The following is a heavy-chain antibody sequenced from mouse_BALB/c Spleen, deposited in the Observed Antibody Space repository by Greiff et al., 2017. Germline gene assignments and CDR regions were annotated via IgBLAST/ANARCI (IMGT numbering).Heavy chain of an antibody. J-gene: IGHJ4*01. Sequence: EVKLLESGGGLVQPGGSLRLSCATSGFTFTDYYMSWVRQPLGKALEWLGFIRNKANGYTTEYSASVKGRFTISRDNSQSILYLQMNTLRAEDSDTYYFARVYYCGSSYAMDYWGQGTSVTVSS. V-gene: IGHV7-3*02. CDR3: ARVYYCGSSYAMDY. CDR1: GFTFTDYY. CDR2: IRNKANGYTT. D-gene: IGHD1-1*01.